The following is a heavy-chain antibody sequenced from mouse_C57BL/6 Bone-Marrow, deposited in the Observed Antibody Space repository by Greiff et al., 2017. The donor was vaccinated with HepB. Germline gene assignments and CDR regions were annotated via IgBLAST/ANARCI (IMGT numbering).Heavy chain of an antibody. CDR1: GFTFSDYG. CDR2: ISSGSSTI. V-gene: IGHV5-17*01. J-gene: IGHJ4*01. Sequence: EVQLVESGGGLVKPGGSLKLSCAASGFTFSDYGMHWVRQAPEKGLEWVAYISSGSSTIYYADTVTGRFTISRENAKNTLFLQMTSLRSEDTAMYYCARKEITTVVAGYYAMDYWGQGTSVTVSS. D-gene: IGHD1-1*01. CDR3: ARKEITTVVAGYYAMDY.